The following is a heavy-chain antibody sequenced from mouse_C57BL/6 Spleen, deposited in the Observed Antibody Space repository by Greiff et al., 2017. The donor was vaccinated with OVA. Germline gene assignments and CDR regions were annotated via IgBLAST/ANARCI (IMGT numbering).Heavy chain of an antibody. CDR2: IDPSDSYT. CDR3: ARTPTAYYAMDY. J-gene: IGHJ4*01. V-gene: IGHV1-50*01. D-gene: IGHD1-2*01. Sequence: QVQLQQPGAELVKPGASVKLSCKASGYTFTSYWMQWVKQRPGQGLEWIGEIDPSDSYTNYNQKFKGKATLTVDTSSSTAYMQLSSLTSEDSAVYYCARTPTAYYAMDYWGQGTSGTVSS. CDR1: GYTFTSYW.